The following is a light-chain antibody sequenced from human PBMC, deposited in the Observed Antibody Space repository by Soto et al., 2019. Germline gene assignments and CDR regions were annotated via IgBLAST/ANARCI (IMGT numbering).Light chain of an antibody. CDR2: DAS. J-gene: IGKJ1*01. CDR1: RSVSTS. Sequence: IVFTQSPVTLAVSPGERAVLSCRASRSVSTSLAWYQHKPGQAPRLFIYDASKRAPGIPARFSGSGSGTDFTLTISSLEPEDFAVYYCQVRDVWPSFGQGTKVDIK. V-gene: IGKV3-11*01. CDR3: QVRDVWPS.